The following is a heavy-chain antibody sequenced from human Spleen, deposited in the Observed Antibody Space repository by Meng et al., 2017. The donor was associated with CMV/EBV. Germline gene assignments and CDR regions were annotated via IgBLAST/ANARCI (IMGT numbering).Heavy chain of an antibody. CDR1: GYSLSTSGVG. D-gene: IGHD2-2*02. CDR3: AHTLGYCSSNSCFTSWFDP. CDR2: IYWNDDK. Sequence: SGPMLVYPTPTLTLTCTVSGYSLSTSGVGVGWIRQPTGKALEWRALIYWNDDKRYSPSLKSRLTITKDTSKNQVVLTLTNMDPVDTATYYCAHTLGYCSSNSCFTSWFDPWGQGTLVTVSS. J-gene: IGHJ5*02. V-gene: IGHV2-5*01.